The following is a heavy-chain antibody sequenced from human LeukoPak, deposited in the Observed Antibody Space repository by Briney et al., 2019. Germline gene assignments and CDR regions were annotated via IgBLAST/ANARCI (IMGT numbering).Heavy chain of an antibody. CDR3: ECNIVVEDY. Sequence: ASVKVSCKASGGTFSSYAISWVRQSPGQGLEWMGGIIPIFGTANYAQKFQGRVTITADESTSTAYMELSSLRSEDTAVYYCECNIVVEDYWGQGTLVTVSS. CDR1: GGTFSSYA. D-gene: IGHD2-2*01. CDR2: IIPIFGTA. J-gene: IGHJ4*02. V-gene: IGHV1-69*13.